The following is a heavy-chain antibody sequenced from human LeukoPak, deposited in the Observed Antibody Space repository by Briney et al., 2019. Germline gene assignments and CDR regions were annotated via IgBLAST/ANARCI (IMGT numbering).Heavy chain of an antibody. CDR3: ARSRAYDYHFDN. CDR1: GGSISSYY. V-gene: IGHV4-59*01. J-gene: IGHJ4*02. Sequence: ASETLSLTCTVSGGSISSYYWSWIRQPPGKGLEWIGYIFYSGSTNYNPSLKSRVTISVDTSKNQFSLKLTSVTAADTAVYYCARSRAYDYHFDNWGQGTLVTVSS. CDR2: IFYSGST. D-gene: IGHD5-12*01.